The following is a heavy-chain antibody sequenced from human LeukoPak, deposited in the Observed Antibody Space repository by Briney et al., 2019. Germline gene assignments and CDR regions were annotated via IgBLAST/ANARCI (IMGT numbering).Heavy chain of an antibody. D-gene: IGHD5-12*01. V-gene: IGHV4-59*01. Sequence: SQTLSLTCTVSGGSISTYYWSWIRQPPGKGPEWIGYIHYSGATSYNPSLKSRVTVSVDTSRNRLYLELTSVTAADTAFYYCAREYSAFDFWGQGILVTVS. CDR2: IHYSGAT. J-gene: IGHJ4*02. CDR3: AREYSAFDF. CDR1: GGSISTYY.